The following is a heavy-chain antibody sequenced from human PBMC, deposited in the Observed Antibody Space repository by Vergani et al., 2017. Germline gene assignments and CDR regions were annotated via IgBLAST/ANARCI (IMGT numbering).Heavy chain of an antibody. CDR1: GFTFSSYE. CDR2: ISSSGSTI. D-gene: IGHD6-13*01. J-gene: IGHJ4*02. Sequence: VQLVESGGGVVQPGRSLRLSCAASGFTFSSYEMNWVRQAPGKGLEWVSYISSSGSTIYYADSVKGRFTISRDNAKNSLYLQMNSLRAEDTAVYYCARGVPAAAGTFDYWGQGTLVTVSS. V-gene: IGHV3-48*03. CDR3: ARGVPAAAGTFDY.